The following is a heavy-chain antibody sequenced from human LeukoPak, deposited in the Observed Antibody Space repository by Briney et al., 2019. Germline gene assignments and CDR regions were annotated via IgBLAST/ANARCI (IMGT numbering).Heavy chain of an antibody. CDR2: IWYDGSNK. D-gene: IGHD3-22*01. CDR3: AKDYYDSSGYDAFDI. J-gene: IGHJ3*02. Sequence: GRSLRLSCAASGFTFSSYGMHWVRQAPGKGLEWVAVIWYDGSNKYYADSVKGRFIISRDNSKNTLYLQMNSLRAEDTAVYYCAKDYYDSSGYDAFDIWGQGTMVTVSS. CDR1: GFTFSSYG. V-gene: IGHV3-33*06.